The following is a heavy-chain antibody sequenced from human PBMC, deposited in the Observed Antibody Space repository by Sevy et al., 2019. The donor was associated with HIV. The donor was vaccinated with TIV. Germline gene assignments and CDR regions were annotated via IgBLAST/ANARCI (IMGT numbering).Heavy chain of an antibody. CDR2: ISYDGSNK. CDR3: AKGLSGGSY. D-gene: IGHD2-15*01. CDR1: GFTFSSYG. J-gene: IGHJ4*02. Sequence: GGSLRLSCAASGFTFSSYGMHWVRQAPGKGLEWVAVISYDGSNKYYADSVKGRFTISRDNSKNTLYLQMNSLRAEDTAVYYGAKGLSGGSYWGQGTLVTVSS. V-gene: IGHV3-30*18.